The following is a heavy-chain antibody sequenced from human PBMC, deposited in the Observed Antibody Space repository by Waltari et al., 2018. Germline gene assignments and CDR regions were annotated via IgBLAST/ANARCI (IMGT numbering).Heavy chain of an antibody. CDR3: ARGITMVQNYYYYGMDV. V-gene: IGHV1-69*05. CDR1: GGTFSSYA. J-gene: IGHJ6*02. Sequence: QVQLVQSGAEVKKPGSSVKVSCKASGGTFSSYAISWVRQAPGQGLEWMGGIIPIFGTANYAQKFQGRVTITTDESTSTAYMELSSLRSEDTAVYYCARGITMVQNYYYYGMDVWGQGTMVTVSS. D-gene: IGHD3-10*01. CDR2: IIPIFGTA.